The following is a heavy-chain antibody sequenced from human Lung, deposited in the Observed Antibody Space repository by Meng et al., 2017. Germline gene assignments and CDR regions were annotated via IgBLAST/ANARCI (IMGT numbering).Heavy chain of an antibody. Sequence: EEERVGAGGGLVQPGGSPSLACAASGFTFSTPWMHWVRQAPGKGVEWVSRITGDGSSTIYADSVQGRFTMSRDNAKNTLSLQMNSLRAEDTAVYYCARGGVTTDDWGQGTLVTVSS. J-gene: IGHJ4*02. CDR1: GFTFSTPW. D-gene: IGHD4-17*01. CDR3: ARGGVTTDD. V-gene: IGHV3-74*01. CDR2: ITGDGSST.